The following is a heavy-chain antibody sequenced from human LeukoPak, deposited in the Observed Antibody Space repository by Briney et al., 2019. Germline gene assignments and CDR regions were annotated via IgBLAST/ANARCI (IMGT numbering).Heavy chain of an antibody. CDR1: GGTFSSYA. CDR3: ARVGGTYSGYENAFDI. J-gene: IGHJ3*02. D-gene: IGHD5-12*01. CDR2: IIPILGIA. Sequence: GAPVKVSCKASGGTFSSYAISWVRQAPGQGLEWMGRIIPILGIANYAQKFQGRVTITADKSTSTAYMELSSLRSEDTAVYYCARVGGTYSGYENAFDIWGQGTMVTVSS. V-gene: IGHV1-69*04.